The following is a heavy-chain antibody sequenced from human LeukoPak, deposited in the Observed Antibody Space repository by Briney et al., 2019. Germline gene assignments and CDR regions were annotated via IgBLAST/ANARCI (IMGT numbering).Heavy chain of an antibody. CDR1: GYTFTSYC. CDR3: ARDQPPDDYGGNSGVDY. CDR2: INPSGGST. D-gene: IGHD4-23*01. Sequence: GASVKVSCKASGYTFTSYCMHWVRQAPGQGLEWMGIINPSGGSTSYAQKFQGRVTMTRDTSTSTVYMELSSLRSEDTAVYYCARDQPPDDYGGNSGVDYWGQGTLVTVSS. J-gene: IGHJ4*02. V-gene: IGHV1-46*01.